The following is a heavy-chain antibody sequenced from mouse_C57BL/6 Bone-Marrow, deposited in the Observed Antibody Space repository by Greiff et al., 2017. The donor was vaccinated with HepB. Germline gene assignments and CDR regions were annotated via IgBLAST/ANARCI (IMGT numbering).Heavy chain of an antibody. V-gene: IGHV3-6*01. Sequence: EESGPGLVKPSQSLSLTCSVTGYSITSGYYWNWIRQFPGNKLEWMGYISYDGSNNYNPSLENRISITRDTSKNQFFLKLNSVTTEDTATYYCARAPPDYYGSTFDYWGQGTTLTVSS. D-gene: IGHD1-1*01. CDR3: ARAPPDYYGSTFDY. CDR1: GYSITSGYY. CDR2: ISYDGSN. J-gene: IGHJ2*01.